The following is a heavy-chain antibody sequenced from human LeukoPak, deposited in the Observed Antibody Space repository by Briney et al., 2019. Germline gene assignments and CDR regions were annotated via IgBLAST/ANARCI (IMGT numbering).Heavy chain of an antibody. V-gene: IGHV3-48*03. Sequence: GGSLRLSCVGSGFTFGTYEMGWVRQAPGKGLEWISYIGHDGATTYYADSVKGRFTVSRDNAKDSLFLQMDSLRVEDTAVYFCAKGIWGGATPFDYWGQGTLVTVSS. D-gene: IGHD1-26*01. CDR3: AKGIWGGATPFDY. CDR2: IGHDGATT. J-gene: IGHJ4*02. CDR1: GFTFGTYE.